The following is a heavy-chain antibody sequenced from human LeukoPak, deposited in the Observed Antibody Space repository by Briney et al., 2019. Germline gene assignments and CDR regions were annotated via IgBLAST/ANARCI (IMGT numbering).Heavy chain of an antibody. CDR1: GFFFTDYA. V-gene: IGHV3-13*01. D-gene: IGHD6-13*01. CDR3: ARGGRGGNSWTIIDF. Sequence: GGSLRLSCAASGFFFTDYAMHWVRQSTEKGLEWLSGIGSAGDTYHPDSVRGRFTISRDIAGNSLYLRMNSLGAEDTAVYYCARGGRGGNSWTIIDFWGQGALVTVSS. CDR2: IGSAGDT. J-gene: IGHJ4*02.